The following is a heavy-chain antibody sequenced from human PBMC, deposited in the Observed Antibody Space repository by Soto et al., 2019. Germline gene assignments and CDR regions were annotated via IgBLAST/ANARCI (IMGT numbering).Heavy chain of an antibody. V-gene: IGHV4-31*03. CDR2: IHYSGTT. Sequence: QVQLQESGPGLVKASQTLSLTCTVSGGSISGGRYYWSWIRQHPGKGLEWIGNIHYSGTTHYNPSLKSRFTISIDTSKNNFSLKLRSVTAAETAVYFCARGGGVIAPVDFWGQGTLVTVSS. CDR1: GGSISGGRYY. CDR3: ARGGGVIAPVDF. J-gene: IGHJ4*02. D-gene: IGHD3-16*02.